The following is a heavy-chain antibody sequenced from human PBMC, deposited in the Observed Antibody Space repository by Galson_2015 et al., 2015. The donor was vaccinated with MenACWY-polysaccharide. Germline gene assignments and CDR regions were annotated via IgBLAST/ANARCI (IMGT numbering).Heavy chain of an antibody. D-gene: IGHD5-18*01. Sequence: SVKVSCKASGYTFTSYGFSWVRQAPGQGLEWMGWISAYNGNTNFAQKFQGRVTMTTDTSTSTAYMEVRSLRSDDTAVYYCVRGSGYSATASQSSDFWGQGTLVTVSS. V-gene: IGHV1-18*01. CDR3: VRGSGYSATASQSSDF. CDR1: GYTFTSYG. CDR2: ISAYNGNT. J-gene: IGHJ4*02.